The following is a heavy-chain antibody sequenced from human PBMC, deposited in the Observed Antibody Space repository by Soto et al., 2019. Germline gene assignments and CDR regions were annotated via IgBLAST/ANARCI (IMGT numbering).Heavy chain of an antibody. J-gene: IGHJ6*02. D-gene: IGHD3-10*01. CDR1: GYIFTNYD. V-gene: IGHV1-18*01. CDR2: VSGYNGNT. CDR3: ARFGSAPYYYYGVDV. Sequence: QVQLVQSETEVKKPGASVKVSCKASGYIFTNYDITWVRQAPGQGLEWMGWVSGYNGNTKYAQKFQDRVTMTTDTSTSTVYMELRSLRSDDTAVYHCARFGSAPYYYYGVDVWGQGTTVFVSS.